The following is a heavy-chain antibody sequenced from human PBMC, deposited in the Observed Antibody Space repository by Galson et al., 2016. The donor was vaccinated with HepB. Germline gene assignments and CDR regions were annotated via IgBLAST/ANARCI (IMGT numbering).Heavy chain of an antibody. CDR3: ARAGDLSSGYYLLFDY. Sequence: SVKVSCKASGGIFRRYAISWVRQAPGQGLEWVGGIIPIYGTANYAQKFQDRVTITADESTRTAYMELSSLRSEDTAVYYCARAGDLSSGYYLLFDYWGQGTLVTVSS. V-gene: IGHV1-69*13. CDR1: GGIFRRYA. D-gene: IGHD3-22*01. CDR2: IIPIYGTA. J-gene: IGHJ4*02.